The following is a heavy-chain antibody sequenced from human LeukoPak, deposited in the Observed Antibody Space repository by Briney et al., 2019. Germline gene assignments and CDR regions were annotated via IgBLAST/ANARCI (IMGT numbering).Heavy chain of an antibody. CDR3: ARQATTVVTYWYFDL. CDR2: IFSSGTT. Sequence: SETLSLTCTVPGDSLSDSSYYWTWMRQPAGKGLEYIGRIFSSGTTDYNPSLRSRVTISVDTSKNQFSLKLTSMTAADTAVYYCARQATTVVTYWYFDLWGRGTLVTVSS. D-gene: IGHD4-23*01. J-gene: IGHJ2*01. V-gene: IGHV4-61*02. CDR1: GDSLSDSSYY.